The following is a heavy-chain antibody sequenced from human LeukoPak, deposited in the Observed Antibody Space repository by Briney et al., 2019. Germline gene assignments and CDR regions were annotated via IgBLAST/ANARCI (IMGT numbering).Heavy chain of an antibody. D-gene: IGHD6-19*01. CDR3: ARDQNTYSSGCLFDY. J-gene: IGHJ4*02. Sequence: PGGPLRLSCAASGFTFSSYAMSWVRQAPGKGLEWVSYISSSGSTIYYADSVKGRFTISRDNAKNSLYLQMNSLRAEDTAVYYCARDQNTYSSGCLFDYWGQGTLVTVSS. CDR1: GFTFSSYA. V-gene: IGHV3-48*03. CDR2: ISSSGSTI.